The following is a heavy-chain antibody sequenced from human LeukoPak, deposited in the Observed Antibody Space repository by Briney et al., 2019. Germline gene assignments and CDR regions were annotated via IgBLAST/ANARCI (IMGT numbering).Heavy chain of an antibody. CDR3: ARDYTATCAFDI. CDR2: IYYSGST. CDR1: GGSISSYY. J-gene: IGHJ3*02. V-gene: IGHV4-59*01. Sequence: NSSETLSLTCTVSGGSISSYYWSWIRQPPGKGLEWIGYIYYSGSTNYNPSLKSRVTIPVDTSKNQFSLKLSSVTAADTAVYYCARDYTATCAFDIWGQGTMVTVSS. D-gene: IGHD3-16*01.